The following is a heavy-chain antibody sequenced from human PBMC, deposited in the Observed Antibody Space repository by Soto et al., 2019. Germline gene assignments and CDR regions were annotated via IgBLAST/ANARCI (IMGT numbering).Heavy chain of an antibody. D-gene: IGHD3-10*01. J-gene: IGHJ6*02. CDR1: GFTFSSYW. V-gene: IGHV3-7*05. Sequence: EVKLVASGGGLVQPGGSLRVSCAASGFTFSSYWMSWVRQAPGKGLQWVANIKRDGSGKYFVDSVKGRFIFSRNTAKNALYVQMIGLIVQSTAMYSCSRDVGEGVAVFVSNTYAYYRGMDVCGQGTTVTVSS. CDR2: IKRDGSGK. CDR3: SRDVGEGVAVFVSNTYAYYRGMDV.